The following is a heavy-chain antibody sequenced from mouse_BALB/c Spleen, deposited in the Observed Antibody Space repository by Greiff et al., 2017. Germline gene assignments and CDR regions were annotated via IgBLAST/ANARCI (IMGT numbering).Heavy chain of an antibody. J-gene: IGHJ3*01. CDR3: ARGERLIYYGNYGAY. CDR1: GYSITSDYA. V-gene: IGHV3-2*02. Sequence: EVQLQQSGPGLVKPSQSLSLTCTVTGYSITSDYAWNWIRQFPGNKLEWMGYISYSGSTSYNPSLKSRISITRDTSKNQFFLQLNSVTTEDTATYYCARGERLIYYGNYGAYWGQGTLVTVSA. CDR2: ISYSGST. D-gene: IGHD2-1*01.